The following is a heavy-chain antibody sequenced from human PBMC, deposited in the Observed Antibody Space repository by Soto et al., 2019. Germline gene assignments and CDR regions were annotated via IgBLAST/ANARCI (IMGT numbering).Heavy chain of an antibody. V-gene: IGHV4-34*01. CDR1: GGSFSGYY. CDR3: ARGPDLWFGDWGGAVPRAYYYYYYGMDV. D-gene: IGHD3-10*01. CDR2: INHSGST. J-gene: IGHJ6*02. Sequence: PSETLSLTCAVYGGSFSGYYWSWIRQPPGKGLEWIGEINHSGSTNYNPSLKSRVTITVDTSKNQFYLKLSSVTAADTAVYYCARGPDLWFGDWGGAVPRAYYYYYYGMDVWGQGTTVTVSS.